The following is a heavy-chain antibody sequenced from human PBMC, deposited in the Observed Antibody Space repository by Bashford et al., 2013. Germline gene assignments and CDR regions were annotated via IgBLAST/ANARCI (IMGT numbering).Heavy chain of an antibody. CDR1: GGSISSSSYS. CDR3: ARDPGYSYGYGYYYYYGMDV. D-gene: IGHD5-18*01. J-gene: IGHJ6*02. Sequence: SETLSLTCTVSGGSISSSSYSWGWIRQPPGKGLEWIGNINYSGSTYYNPSLKSRVTISVDTSKNQFSLKLSSVTAADTAVYYCARDPGYSYGYGYYYYYGMDVWGQGTTVTVSS. CDR2: INYSGST. V-gene: IGHV4-39*02.